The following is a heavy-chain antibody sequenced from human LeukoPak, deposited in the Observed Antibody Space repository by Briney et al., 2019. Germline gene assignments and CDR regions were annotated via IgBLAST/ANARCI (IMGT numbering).Heavy chain of an antibody. D-gene: IGHD3-9*01. J-gene: IGHJ6*04. CDR3: ARDPYYDILTGYSLYGMDV. CDR1: GFTFSNYA. CDR2: ISYDGINK. V-gene: IGHV3-30*04. Sequence: GGSLRLSCAASGFTFSNYAMHWVRQAPGKGLEWVAVISYDGINKYYADSVKGRFTISRDNSKNPLYLQMNSLRAEDTAVYYCARDPYYDILTGYSLYGMDVWGKGTTVTVSS.